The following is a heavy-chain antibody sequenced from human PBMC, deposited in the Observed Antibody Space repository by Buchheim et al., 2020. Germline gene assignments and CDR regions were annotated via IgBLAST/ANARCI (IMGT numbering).Heavy chain of an antibody. CDR3: AKVTYRSGSYYYYYYGMDV. CDR2: ISYDGSNK. J-gene: IGHJ6*02. CDR1: GFTFSSYG. Sequence: VQLVESGGGVVQPGRSPRLSCAASGFTFSSYGMHWVRQAPGKGLQWVAVISYDGSNKYYADSVKGRFTISRDNSKNTRYLQVNSLRAEDTAVYYCAKVTYRSGSYYYYYYGMDVWGQGTT. V-gene: IGHV3-30*18. D-gene: IGHD1-26*01.